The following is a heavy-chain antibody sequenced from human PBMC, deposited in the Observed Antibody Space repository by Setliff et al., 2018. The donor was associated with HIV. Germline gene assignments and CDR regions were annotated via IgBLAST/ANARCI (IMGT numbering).Heavy chain of an antibody. Sequence: GESLKISCAASGFTFSGSPLHWVRQASGKGLEWVGRILDKANGYATAYAASVKGRFTISRDDSKNTAYLQMSSLKTEDTAVYYCARPQYYYDTSGDDDWGQGTLVTVS. J-gene: IGHJ4*02. V-gene: IGHV3-73*01. CDR3: ARPQYYYDTSGDDD. CDR1: GFTFSGSP. CDR2: ILDKANGYAT. D-gene: IGHD3-22*01.